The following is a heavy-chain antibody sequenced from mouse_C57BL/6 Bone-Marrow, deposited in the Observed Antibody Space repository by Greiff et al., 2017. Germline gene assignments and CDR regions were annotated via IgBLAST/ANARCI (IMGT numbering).Heavy chain of an antibody. CDR3: ARSYGSSYDAY. CDR1: GFTFTDYY. V-gene: IGHV7-3*01. Sequence: EVQGVESGGGLVQPGGSLSLSCAASGFTFTDYYMSWVRQPPGKALEWLGFIRNKANGYTTEYSASVKGRFTISRDTSQSILYLQMNALRAEDSATYYCARSYGSSYDAYWGQGTLVTVSA. J-gene: IGHJ3*01. D-gene: IGHD1-1*01. CDR2: IRNKANGYTT.